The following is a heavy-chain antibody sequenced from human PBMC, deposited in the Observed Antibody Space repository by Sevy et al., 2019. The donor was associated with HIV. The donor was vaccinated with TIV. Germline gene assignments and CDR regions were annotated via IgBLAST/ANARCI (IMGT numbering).Heavy chain of an antibody. J-gene: IGHJ3*02. CDR2: INHSGST. D-gene: IGHD2-2*01. Sequence: SETLSLTCAVYGGSFSGYYWSWIRQPPGKGLEWIGEINHSGSTNYNPSLKSRVTISVDTSTNQFSLRLSSVTAADTAVYYCARHCGGTSCSHAFDIWGQGTMVTVSS. V-gene: IGHV4-34*01. CDR1: GGSFSGYY. CDR3: ARHCGGTSCSHAFDI.